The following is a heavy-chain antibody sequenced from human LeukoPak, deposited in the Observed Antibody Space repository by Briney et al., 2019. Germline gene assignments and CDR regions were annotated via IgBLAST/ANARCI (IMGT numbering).Heavy chain of an antibody. J-gene: IGHJ5*02. D-gene: IGHD3-10*01. Sequence: GGSLRLSCAASGFTFSSYAMHWVRQAPGKGLEWVAVISYDGSNKYYADSVKGRSTISRDNSKNTLYLQMNSLSAEDTAVYYCARALLLRHGGWFDPWGQGTLVTVSS. V-gene: IGHV3-30*04. CDR3: ARALLLRHGGWFDP. CDR1: GFTFSSYA. CDR2: ISYDGSNK.